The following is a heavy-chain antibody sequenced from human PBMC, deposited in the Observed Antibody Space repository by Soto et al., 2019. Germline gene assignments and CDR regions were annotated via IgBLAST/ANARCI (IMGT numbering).Heavy chain of an antibody. CDR3: TKLNQPPDF. J-gene: IGHJ4*02. V-gene: IGHV3-43*01. CDR2: ITWDGGIT. CDR1: GFAFDDHT. Sequence: PGWSLRLSCAASGFAFDDHTMHWVRQPPGKGLEWVALITWDGGITYYADSVEGRFTISRDNTKNSLFLQLNSLKVEDTALYYCTKLNQPPDFWGQGTLVTVSS.